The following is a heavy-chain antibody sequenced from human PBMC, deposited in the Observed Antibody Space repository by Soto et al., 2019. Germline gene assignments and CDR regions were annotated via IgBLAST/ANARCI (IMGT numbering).Heavy chain of an antibody. Sequence: QVQLVESGGGVVQPGRSLRLSCAASEFTFSNYGMHWVRQAPGQGLEWVAVILNDGSNRYHADSVKDRFTISRDNSKKTLYLQTNSLRAEDTAVYYGARDDEYSGNGMDVWGQGTTVTVS. V-gene: IGHV3-33*01. CDR3: ARDDEYSGNGMDV. CDR2: ILNDGSNR. CDR1: EFTFSNYG. D-gene: IGHD3-10*01. J-gene: IGHJ6*02.